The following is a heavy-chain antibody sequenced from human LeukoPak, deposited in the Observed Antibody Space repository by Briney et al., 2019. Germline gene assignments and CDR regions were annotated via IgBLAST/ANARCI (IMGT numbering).Heavy chain of an antibody. CDR2: IRYDGSNK. J-gene: IGHJ4*02. CDR1: GFTFSSYG. CDR3: ARAIAVAGTPNYYFDY. Sequence: GGSLRLSCAASGFTFSSYGMHWARQAPGKGLEWVAFIRYDGSNKYYADSVKGRFTISRDNSKNTLYLQMNSLRAEDTAVYYCARAIAVAGTPNYYFDYWGQGTLVTVSS. D-gene: IGHD6-19*01. V-gene: IGHV3-30*02.